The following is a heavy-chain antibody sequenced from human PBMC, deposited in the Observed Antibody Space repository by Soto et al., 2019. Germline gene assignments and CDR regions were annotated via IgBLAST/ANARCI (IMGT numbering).Heavy chain of an antibody. V-gene: IGHV3-21*01. J-gene: IGHJ5*02. CDR1: GFTFSSYS. CDR2: ISSGSTYI. Sequence: GGSLRLSCAASGFTFSSYSMNWVRQAPGKGLEWVSSISSGSTYIYYTDSVKGRFTISRDNAKDSLYLQMMSLTAEDTAIYYCVRGGGGGLFDPWGQGTMVTVSS. D-gene: IGHD2-15*01. CDR3: VRGGGGGLFDP.